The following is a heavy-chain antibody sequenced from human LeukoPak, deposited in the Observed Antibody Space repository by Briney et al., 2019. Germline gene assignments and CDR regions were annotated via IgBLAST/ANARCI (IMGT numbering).Heavy chain of an antibody. Sequence: GGSLRLSCAASGFTVSSNYMSWVRQAPGKGLEWVSIIYSGGSTFYADSVKGRFTISRDNSKNTLYLQMNSLRAEDTAVYYCATRGATQPPYWGQGTLVTVSS. V-gene: IGHV3-53*01. CDR3: ATRGATQPPY. CDR1: GFTVSSNY. J-gene: IGHJ4*02. D-gene: IGHD1-26*01. CDR2: IYSGGST.